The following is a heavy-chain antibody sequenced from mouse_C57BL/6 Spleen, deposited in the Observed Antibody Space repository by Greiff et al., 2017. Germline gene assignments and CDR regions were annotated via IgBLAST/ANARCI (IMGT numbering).Heavy chain of an antibody. CDR2: INPNNGGT. V-gene: IGHV1-18*01. CDR1: GYTFTDYN. J-gene: IGHJ1*03. D-gene: IGHD1-1*01. CDR3: ARPSHYYGSSHWYFDV. Sequence: VQLQQSGPELVKPGASVKIPCKASGYTFTDYNMDWVKQSHGKSLEWIGDINPNNGGTIYNQKFKGKATLTVDKSSSTAYMELRSLTSEDTAVYYCARPSHYYGSSHWYFDVWGTGTTVTVSS.